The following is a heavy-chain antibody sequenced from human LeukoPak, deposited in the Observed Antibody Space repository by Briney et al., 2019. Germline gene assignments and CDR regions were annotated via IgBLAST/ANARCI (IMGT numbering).Heavy chain of an antibody. Sequence: PGESLKISCKGSGSSFTSYWITWVRQMPGKGLEWMGKIDPSDSYTNYSPSFQGHVTISADKSISSAYLQWGSLKASDTAIYYCARVDQQLADYWGQGTLVTVSS. CDR3: ARVDQQLADY. CDR2: IDPSDSYT. CDR1: GSSFTSYW. V-gene: IGHV5-10-1*01. J-gene: IGHJ4*02. D-gene: IGHD6-6*01.